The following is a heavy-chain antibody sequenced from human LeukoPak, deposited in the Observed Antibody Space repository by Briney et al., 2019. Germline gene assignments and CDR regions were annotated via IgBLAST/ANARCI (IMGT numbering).Heavy chain of an antibody. V-gene: IGHV4-59*08. CDR1: GGSISSYY. D-gene: IGHD6-19*01. CDR3: ARLNGRIAVAGIRWRPGYFDL. Sequence: SETLSLTCTVSGGSISSYYWSWIRQPPGKGLEWIGYIYYSGSTNYNPSLKSRVTISVDTSKNQFSLKLSSVTAADTAVYYCARLNGRIAVAGIRWRPGYFDLWGRGTLVTVSS. CDR2: IYYSGST. J-gene: IGHJ2*01.